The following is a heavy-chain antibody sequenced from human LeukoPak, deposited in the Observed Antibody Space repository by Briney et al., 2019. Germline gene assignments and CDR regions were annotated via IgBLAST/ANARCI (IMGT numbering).Heavy chain of an antibody. CDR3: ARDVRGWWERKENAFDI. J-gene: IGHJ3*02. CDR1: GGSISSGGYS. D-gene: IGHD2-15*01. CDR2: IYHSGST. Sequence: KSSQTLSLTCAVSGGSISSGGYSWSWIRQPPGKGLEWIGYIYHSGSTYYNPSLKSRVTISVDTSKNQFSLKLSSVTAADTAVYYCARDVRGWWERKENAFDIWGQGTMVTVSS. V-gene: IGHV4-30-2*01.